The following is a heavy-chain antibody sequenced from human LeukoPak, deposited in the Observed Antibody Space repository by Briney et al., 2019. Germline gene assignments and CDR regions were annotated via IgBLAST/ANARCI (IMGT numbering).Heavy chain of an antibody. D-gene: IGHD3-22*01. Sequence: GGSLRLSCAASGFTFSSYSMTWVRQAPGKGLEWVSYISSSSSTIYYADSVKGRLTISRDNAKNSLYLQMNSLRDEDTAVYYCAREYYYHSPNAFDISGQATIVTVFS. V-gene: IGHV3-48*02. CDR3: AREYYYHSPNAFDI. CDR2: ISSSSSTI. CDR1: GFTFSSYS. J-gene: IGHJ3*02.